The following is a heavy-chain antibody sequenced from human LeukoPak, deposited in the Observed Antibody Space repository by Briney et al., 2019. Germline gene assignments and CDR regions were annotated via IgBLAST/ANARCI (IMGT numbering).Heavy chain of an antibody. J-gene: IGHJ4*02. Sequence: PSETLSLTCTVSGGSISSSSYYWGWIRQPPGKGLEWIGSIYYSGSTYYNPSLKSRVTISVDTSKNQFSLKLSSVTAADTAVYYCARGGGDDFWSGYYKPFDYWGQGTLVTVSS. D-gene: IGHD3-3*01. CDR2: IYYSGST. V-gene: IGHV4-39*07. CDR1: GGSISSSSYY. CDR3: ARGGGDDFWSGYYKPFDY.